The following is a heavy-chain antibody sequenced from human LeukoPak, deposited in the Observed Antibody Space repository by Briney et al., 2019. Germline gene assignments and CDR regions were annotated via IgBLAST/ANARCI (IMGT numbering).Heavy chain of an antibody. CDR1: GFTFSRYD. V-gene: IGHV3-30-3*01. Sequence: GGSLRLSCATSGFTFSRYDLHWVRQAPGKGLEWVAGMSFDGSNNYYVDSVKGRFTISRDTSNNSLYLQMNNLTSEDAAVYYCARSFCHIAGTTPRCLYYFASWGQGTRVTVSS. CDR2: MSFDGSNN. J-gene: IGHJ4*02. D-gene: IGHD1-7*01. CDR3: ARSFCHIAGTTPRCLYYFAS.